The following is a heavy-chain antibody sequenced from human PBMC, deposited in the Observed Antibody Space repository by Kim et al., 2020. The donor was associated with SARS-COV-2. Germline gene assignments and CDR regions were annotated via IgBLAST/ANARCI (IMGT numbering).Heavy chain of an antibody. CDR2: ISGSGGST. D-gene: IGHD3-16*02. CDR3: AKDPGTITFGGVVVIGAFDY. Sequence: GGSLRLSCAASGFTFSSYAMSWVRQAPGKGLEWVSAISGSGGSTYYADSVKGRFTISRDNSKNTLYLQMNSLRAEDTAVYYCAKDPGTITFGGVVVIGAFDYWGQGTLFTVSS. CDR1: GFTFSSYA. J-gene: IGHJ4*02. V-gene: IGHV3-23*01.